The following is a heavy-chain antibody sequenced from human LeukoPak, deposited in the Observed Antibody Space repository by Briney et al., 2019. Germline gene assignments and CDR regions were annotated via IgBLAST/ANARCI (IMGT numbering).Heavy chain of an antibody. Sequence: GGSLRLSCAASGFSFSTYYVNWVRQAPGKGLEWVSYISSSGTTMFYADSVKGRFTISRDNAKNSLFLQMNSLRDEDTAVYYCARGEVWGQGTLVTVSS. D-gene: IGHD1-26*01. CDR3: ARGEV. CDR2: ISSSGTTM. CDR1: GFSFSTYY. V-gene: IGHV3-48*02. J-gene: IGHJ4*02.